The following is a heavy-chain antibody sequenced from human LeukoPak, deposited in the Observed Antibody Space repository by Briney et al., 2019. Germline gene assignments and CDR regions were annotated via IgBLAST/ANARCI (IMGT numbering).Heavy chain of an antibody. D-gene: IGHD6-13*01. CDR3: ATPLGAAGTRGFDY. V-gene: IGHV3-48*03. Sequence: GGSLRLSCAASGFTFSSYEMNWVRQAPGKGLEWVSHISSSGSTIYYADSVKGRFTISRDNAKNSLYLQMNSLRSEDTAVYYCATPLGAAGTRGFDYWGQGTLVAVSS. CDR1: GFTFSSYE. J-gene: IGHJ4*02. CDR2: ISSSGSTI.